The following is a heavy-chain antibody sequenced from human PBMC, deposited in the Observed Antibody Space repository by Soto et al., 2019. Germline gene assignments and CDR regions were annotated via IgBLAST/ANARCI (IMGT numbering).Heavy chain of an antibody. CDR2: IKSKTDGGTT. CDR1: GFTFSNAW. Sequence: EVQLVESGGGLVKPGGSLRVSCAASGFTFSNAWMNWVRQAPGKGLQWVGRIKSKTDGGTTDYAAPVKGRFTISRYDSNNTLYLQMNSLKTEDTAVYYCTTVEQWLVPYYYYGMDVWGQGTTVTVSS. V-gene: IGHV3-15*07. J-gene: IGHJ6*02. CDR3: TTVEQWLVPYYYYGMDV. D-gene: IGHD6-19*01.